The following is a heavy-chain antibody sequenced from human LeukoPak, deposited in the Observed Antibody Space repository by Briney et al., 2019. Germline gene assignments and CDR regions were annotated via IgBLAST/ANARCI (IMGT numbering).Heavy chain of an antibody. CDR1: GFTFSTYT. CDR2: ISGSSNTI. Sequence: GGSLRLSCAASGFTFSTYTMNWVRQAPGKGLEWVSYISGSSNTIYYADSVRGRFTISRDNAKNSLYLQMNSLRDEDTAVYYCARYSSSFQGYYYAMDVWGQGTTVTVSS. D-gene: IGHD6-13*01. J-gene: IGHJ6*02. V-gene: IGHV3-48*02. CDR3: ARYSSSFQGYYYAMDV.